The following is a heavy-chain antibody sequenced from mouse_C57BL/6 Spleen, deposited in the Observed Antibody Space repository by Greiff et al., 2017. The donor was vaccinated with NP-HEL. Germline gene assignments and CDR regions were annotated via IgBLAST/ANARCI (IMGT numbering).Heavy chain of an antibody. Sequence: DVQLQESGPGLVKPSQSLSLTCSVTGYSITSGYYWNWIRQFPGNKLEWMGYISYDGSNNYNPSLKNRISITRDTSKNQFFLKLNSVATEGTATYYCTGFAYWGQGTLVTVSA. CDR3: TGFAY. CDR2: ISYDGSN. CDR1: GYSITSGYY. V-gene: IGHV3-6*01. J-gene: IGHJ3*01.